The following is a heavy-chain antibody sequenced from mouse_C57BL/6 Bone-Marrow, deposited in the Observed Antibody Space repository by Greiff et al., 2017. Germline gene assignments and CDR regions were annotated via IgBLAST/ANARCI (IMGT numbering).Heavy chain of an antibody. D-gene: IGHD2-3*01. V-gene: IGHV2-5*01. CDR2: IWRGGST. CDR1: GFSLTSYG. Sequence: QVQLQQSGPGLVQPSQSLSITCTVSGFSLTSYGVHWVRQSPGKGLEWLGVIWRGGSTDYNAAFMSRLSITKDKSKSQVFFKMNSLQADDTAIYYCAKKGYDGYSGLFAYWGQGTLVTVSA. CDR3: AKKGYDGYSGLFAY. J-gene: IGHJ3*01.